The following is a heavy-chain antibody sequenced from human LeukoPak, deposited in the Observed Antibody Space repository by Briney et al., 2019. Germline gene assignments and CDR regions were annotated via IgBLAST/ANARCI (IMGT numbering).Heavy chain of an antibody. CDR2: SGNKADSYTA. V-gene: IGHV3-72*01. Sequence: GGSLRLSRAASGFTFSDHYIDWVRQAPGKGLEWVGRSGNKADSYTAEYAASVEGRFTISRDDSKKSLYLQMNTLTIEDTAVYHCTRGYSGVSVYAFDVWGQGTTVTVSS. CDR3: TRGYSGVSVYAFDV. D-gene: IGHD1-26*01. CDR1: GFTFSDHY. J-gene: IGHJ3*01.